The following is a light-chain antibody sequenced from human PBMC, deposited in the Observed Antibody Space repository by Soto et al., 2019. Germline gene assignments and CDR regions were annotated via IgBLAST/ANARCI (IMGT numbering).Light chain of an antibody. CDR1: RSDVGGYNY. CDR3: SSYTSSSLLYV. Sequence: QSALTQPASVSGSPGQSITISCTGTRSDVGGYNYVSWYQQHPGKAPKLMIYEVSNRTSGVSNRFSGSKSGNTASLTISGVQDEDEADYYCSSYTSSSLLYVFGTGTKLTVL. J-gene: IGLJ1*01. CDR2: EVS. V-gene: IGLV2-14*01.